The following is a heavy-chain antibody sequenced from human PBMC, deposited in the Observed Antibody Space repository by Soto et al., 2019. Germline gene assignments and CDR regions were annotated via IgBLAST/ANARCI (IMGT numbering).Heavy chain of an antibody. CDR2: ISAYNGNT. D-gene: IGHD2-21*02. J-gene: IGHJ4*02. CDR1: GYTFTSYG. V-gene: IGHV1-18*01. Sequence: ASVKVSCKASGYTFTSYGISWVRQAPGQGLEWMGWISAYNGNTNYAQKLQGRVTMTTDTSTSTAYMELRSLRSDDTAAYYCARGPTTAAYCGGDCYSYYFDYWGQGTLVTVSS. CDR3: ARGPTTAAYCGGDCYSYYFDY.